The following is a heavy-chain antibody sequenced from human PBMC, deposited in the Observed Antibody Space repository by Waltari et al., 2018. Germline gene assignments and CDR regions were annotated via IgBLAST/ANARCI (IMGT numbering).Heavy chain of an antibody. CDR3: VLGYCSGGSCYPPFDI. CDR1: GGSFSGYY. V-gene: IGHV4-34*01. D-gene: IGHD2-15*01. CDR2: INHSGST. J-gene: IGHJ3*02. Sequence: QVQLQQWGAGLLKPSETLSLTCAVYGGSFSGYYWSWIRQPPGKGLEWIGEINHSGSTTDDPPLKSRVPTSVDTSKTQSSLKLSSVTASDTAVYYCVLGYCSGGSCYPPFDIWGQGTMVTVSS.